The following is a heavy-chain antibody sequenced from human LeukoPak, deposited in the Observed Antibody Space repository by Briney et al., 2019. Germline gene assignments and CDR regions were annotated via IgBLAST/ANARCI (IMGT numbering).Heavy chain of an antibody. CDR1: GGTFSSYA. D-gene: IGHD1-26*01. CDR2: IIPIFGTA. Sequence: GSSVKVSCKASGGTFSSYAISWVRQAPGQGLEWMGGIIPIFGTANYAQKFQGRVTITADESTSTAYMELSSLRSEDTAAYYCASGPSATTGRFDYWGQGTLVTVSS. J-gene: IGHJ4*02. CDR3: ASGPSATTGRFDY. V-gene: IGHV1-69*01.